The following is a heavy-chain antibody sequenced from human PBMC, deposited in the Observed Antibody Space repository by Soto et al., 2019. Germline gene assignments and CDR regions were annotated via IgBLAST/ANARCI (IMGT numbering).Heavy chain of an antibody. Sequence: SETLSLTCTVSGYSISSGYYWGWIRQPPGKGLEWIGSIYHSGSTYYNPSLKSRFTISVDTAKNHFSLKLSSGTAADTAVYYCARAAIFGVVIIRLHGMDVWGQGTTVTVSS. CDR1: GYSISSGYY. CDR3: ARAAIFGVVIIRLHGMDV. V-gene: IGHV4-38-2*02. J-gene: IGHJ6*02. D-gene: IGHD3-3*01. CDR2: IYHSGST.